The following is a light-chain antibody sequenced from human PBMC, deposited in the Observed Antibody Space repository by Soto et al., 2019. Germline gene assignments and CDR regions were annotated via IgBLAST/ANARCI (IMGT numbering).Light chain of an antibody. Sequence: QSVLTQPASVSGSPGQSITISCTGTSSDVGGYDYVSWYQQHPDKAPKLIIYEVTDRPSGVSSRFSGSKSGNPASLTISGPPAEDGADYYRRSLTSRSTRVFGTGTKLTVL. CDR1: SSDVGGYDY. J-gene: IGLJ1*01. CDR3: RSLTSRSTRV. CDR2: EVT. V-gene: IGLV2-14*01.